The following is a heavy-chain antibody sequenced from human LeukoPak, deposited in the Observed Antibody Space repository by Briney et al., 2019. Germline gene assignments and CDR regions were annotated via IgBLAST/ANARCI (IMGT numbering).Heavy chain of an antibody. Sequence: PSETLSLTCSVSGGSNSSSIYYWGWIRQPPGKGLEWIGSIYYSGSTYYNPSLKSRVTISVDTSKNQFSLKLSSVTAADTAMYYCARRGSSGRAFDIWGQGTMVTVSS. J-gene: IGHJ3*02. D-gene: IGHD6-19*01. V-gene: IGHV4-39*01. CDR1: GGSNSSSIYY. CDR3: ARRGSSGRAFDI. CDR2: IYYSGST.